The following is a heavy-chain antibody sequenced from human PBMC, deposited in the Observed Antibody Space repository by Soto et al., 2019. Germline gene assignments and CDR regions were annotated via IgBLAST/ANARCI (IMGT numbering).Heavy chain of an antibody. V-gene: IGHV4-34*12. J-gene: IGHJ2*01. Sequence: QVQLQQWGAGLLKPSETLSLTCAVYSGSFSGYYWSWIRQPPGKGLEWLGEIIHSGSADYNPSLKCRVTISVDTSKNQFSLKLSSVTVAETAVYYCARGTREGWYFDLWGRGTLVTVSS. CDR3: ARGTREGWYFDL. CDR2: IIHSGSA. CDR1: SGSFSGYY.